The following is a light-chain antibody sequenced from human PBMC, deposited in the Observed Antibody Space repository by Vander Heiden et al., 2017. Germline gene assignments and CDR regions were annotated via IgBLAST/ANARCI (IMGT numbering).Light chain of an antibody. CDR3: AAWDDSLSGHVV. CDR2: RNN. J-gene: IGLJ2*01. V-gene: IGLV1-47*01. Sequence: QSVLTQPPSASGTPGQRVTISCSGRSSNIGSNYVHWYQQRPGTAPKLLIYRNNQRPSGVPDRFSGSKSGTSASLAISGLRSEDEADYYCAAWDDSLSGHVVFGGGTKLTVL. CDR1: SSNIGSNY.